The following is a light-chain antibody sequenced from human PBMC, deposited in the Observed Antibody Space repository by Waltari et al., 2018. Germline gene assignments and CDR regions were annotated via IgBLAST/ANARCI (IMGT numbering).Light chain of an antibody. J-gene: IGKJ1*01. Sequence: EIVLTQPPGTLSLSVGESATVSCRASESVSRALAWYQQKPGQAPRLLIYGASTRATGIPDRFSGSGSGTDFSLTISRLEPDDFAVYYCQQYLRLPVTFGQGTTVEI. CDR1: ESVSRA. CDR3: QQYLRLPVT. V-gene: IGKV3-20*01. CDR2: GAS.